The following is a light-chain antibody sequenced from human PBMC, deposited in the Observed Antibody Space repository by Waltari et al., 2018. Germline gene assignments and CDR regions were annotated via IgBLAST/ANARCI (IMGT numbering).Light chain of an antibody. CDR3: QVWDITSDHWV. CDR2: ADR. CDR1: NIGSEI. J-gene: IGLJ2*01. V-gene: IGLV3-21*02. Sequence: SYDLTQPPSVSVSPGQTARITRGGDNIGSEIINWYQQKPPQAPIVVIYADRARPSGIPERFSGSKSGDTATLTISGVEAGDEADYYCQVWDITSDHWVFGGGTRLTVL.